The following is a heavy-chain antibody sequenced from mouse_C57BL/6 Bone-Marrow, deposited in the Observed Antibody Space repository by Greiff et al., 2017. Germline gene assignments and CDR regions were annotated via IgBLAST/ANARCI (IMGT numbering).Heavy chain of an antibody. D-gene: IGHD3-1*01. CDR2: IDPSDSYT. J-gene: IGHJ4*01. CDR1: GYTFTSYW. CDR3: AKRGFYAMGY. V-gene: IGHV1-59*01. Sequence: QVQLQQPGAELVRPGTSVKLSCKASGYTFTSYWMHWVKQRPGQGLEWIGVIDPSDSYTNYNQKFKGKATLTVDTSSSTAYMQLSSLTSEDSAVYYCAKRGFYAMGYWGQGASVTVSS.